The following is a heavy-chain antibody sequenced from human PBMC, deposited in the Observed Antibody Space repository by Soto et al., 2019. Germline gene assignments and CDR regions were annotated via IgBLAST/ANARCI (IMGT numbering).Heavy chain of an antibody. Sequence: GGSLRLSCAASGFTFSSYSMNWVRQAPGKGLEWVSYISSSSSTIYYADSVKGRFTISRDNAKNSLYLQMNSLRAEDTAVYSCARDREHYDILTGYYDYWGQGTLVTVSS. CDR2: ISSSSSTI. CDR1: GFTFSSYS. CDR3: ARDREHYDILTGYYDY. D-gene: IGHD3-9*01. J-gene: IGHJ4*02. V-gene: IGHV3-48*04.